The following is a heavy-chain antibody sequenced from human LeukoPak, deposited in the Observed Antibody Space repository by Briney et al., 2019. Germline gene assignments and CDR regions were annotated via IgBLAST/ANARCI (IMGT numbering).Heavy chain of an antibody. D-gene: IGHD3-10*01. CDR2: IANDGSHT. CDR1: GFTFSNYF. V-gene: IGHV3-30-3*01. J-gene: IGHJ3*02. Sequence: PGRSLRLSCAASGFTFSNYFMHWVRQAPGKGLEWVADIANDGSHTFYVESVKGRFTISRDISKNTLYLQMNSLRVEDTAVYFCARERQDTIIHSGAFDIWGQGTMVTVSS. CDR3: ARERQDTIIHSGAFDI.